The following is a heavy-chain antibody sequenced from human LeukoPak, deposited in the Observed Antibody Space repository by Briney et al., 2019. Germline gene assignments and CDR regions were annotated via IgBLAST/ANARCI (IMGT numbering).Heavy chain of an antibody. CDR3: ARDFYVDTAMVTAY. CDR2: INPSGGST. V-gene: IGHV1-46*01. J-gene: IGHJ4*02. D-gene: IGHD5-18*01. CDR1: GYTFTTYY. Sequence: ASVKVSCKASGYTFTTYYIHWVRQAPGQGLEWMAIINPSGGSTSYAPKFQGRVTMTRDTSTSTVYMEMSSLRSEDTAVYYCARDFYVDTAMVTAYWGQGTLVTVSS.